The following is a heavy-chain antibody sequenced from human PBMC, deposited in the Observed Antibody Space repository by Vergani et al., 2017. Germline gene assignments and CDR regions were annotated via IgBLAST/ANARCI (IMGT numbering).Heavy chain of an antibody. J-gene: IGHJ5*02. CDR3: AREDPSIGXFDP. CDR1: GGSISSYY. Sequence: QVQLQESGPGLVKPSETLSLTCTVSGGSISSYYWSWIRQPPGKGLEWIGYIYDSGSTNYNPSLKSRVTISVDTSKNQSSLKLSSVTAADTAVYYCAREDPSIGXFDPWGQGTLVTVSS. V-gene: IGHV4-59*01. D-gene: IGHD2/OR15-2a*01. CDR2: IYDSGST.